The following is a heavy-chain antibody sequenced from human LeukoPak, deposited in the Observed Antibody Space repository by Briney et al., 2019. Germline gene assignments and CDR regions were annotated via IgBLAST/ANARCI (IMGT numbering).Heavy chain of an antibody. D-gene: IGHD6-6*01. J-gene: IGHJ4*02. V-gene: IGHV3-30*04. CDR3: ARHSSSSLDY. CDR2: ISYDGSNK. CDR1: GFTFSSYA. Sequence: PGGSLRLSCAASGFTFSSYAMHWVRQAPGKGLEWVAVISYDGSNKYYADSVKGRFTISRDNSKNTLYLQMNSLRAEDTAVYYCARHSSSSLDYWGQGTLVTVSS.